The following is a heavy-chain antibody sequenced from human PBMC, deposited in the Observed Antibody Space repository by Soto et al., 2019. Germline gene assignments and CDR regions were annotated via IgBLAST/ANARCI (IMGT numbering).Heavy chain of an antibody. Sequence: ASVKVSCKVSGYTLTELSMHWVRQAPGKGLEWMGGFDPEDGETIYAQKFQGRVTMTEDTSTDTAYMELSSLRSEDTAVYYCAPATPPRAIAAAAHYYYSYGMDVWGQGTTVTVSS. J-gene: IGHJ6*02. CDR2: FDPEDGET. V-gene: IGHV1-24*01. D-gene: IGHD6-13*01. CDR3: APATPPRAIAAAAHYYYSYGMDV. CDR1: GYTLTELS.